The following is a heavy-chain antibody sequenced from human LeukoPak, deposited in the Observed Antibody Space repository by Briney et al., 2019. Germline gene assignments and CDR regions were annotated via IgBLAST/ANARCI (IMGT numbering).Heavy chain of an antibody. V-gene: IGHV4-4*07. CDR1: GGSISSYY. D-gene: IGHD3-10*01. CDR3: ARASYSFIINGLVPFDY. CDR2: IYTSGST. Sequence: PSETLSLTCTVSGGSISSYYWSWIRQPAGKGLEWIGRIYTSGSTNYNPSLKSRVTISGDTSKNQSSLRLSSVTAADTAVYYCARASYSFIINGLVPFDYWGQGTLVTVSS. J-gene: IGHJ4*02.